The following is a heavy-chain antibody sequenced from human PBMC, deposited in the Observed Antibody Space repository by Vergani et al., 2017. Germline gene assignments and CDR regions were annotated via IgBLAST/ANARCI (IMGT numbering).Heavy chain of an antibody. D-gene: IGHD4-17*01. Sequence: QVQLVQSGAEVKKPGASVKVSCKASGYTFTSYGISWVRQAPGQGLEWMGWSSAYNGNTNYAPKLQGRCTMTTDTSTSTAYMELRGLRYDDTAVYYCARDRYGDYAGYWGQGTLVTVSS. CDR1: GYTFTSYG. V-gene: IGHV1-18*04. CDR3: ARDRYGDYAGY. J-gene: IGHJ4*02. CDR2: SSAYNGNT.